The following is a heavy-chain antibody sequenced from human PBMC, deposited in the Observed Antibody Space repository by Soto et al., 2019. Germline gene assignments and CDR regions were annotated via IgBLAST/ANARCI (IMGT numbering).Heavy chain of an antibody. Sequence: SETLSLTCSVSGGAINNRDYYWSWIRQHPGKGLEWIGNISYSGSAYYNPSLKSRVAISVDTSQNQFSLRLSSVTAADTAVYYRARGVLANWGPENLFNLCGQRTLVTF. CDR1: GGAINNRDYY. V-gene: IGHV4-31*03. CDR2: ISYSGSA. J-gene: IGHJ5*02. CDR3: ARGVLANWGPENLFNL. D-gene: IGHD7-27*01.